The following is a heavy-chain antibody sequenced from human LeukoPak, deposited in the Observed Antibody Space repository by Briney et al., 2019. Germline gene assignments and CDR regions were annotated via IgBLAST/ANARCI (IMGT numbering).Heavy chain of an antibody. Sequence: GGSLRLSCTASGFTFGDYAMSWFRQAPGKGLEWVGFIRSKAYGGTTEYAASVKGRFTISRDDSKSIAYLQMNSLKTEDTAVYYCTRGRRSGGFGSYYYYGMDVWGQGTTVTVSS. J-gene: IGHJ6*02. CDR1: GFTFGDYA. D-gene: IGHD3-16*01. CDR3: TRGRRSGGFGSYYYYGMDV. V-gene: IGHV3-49*03. CDR2: IRSKAYGGTT.